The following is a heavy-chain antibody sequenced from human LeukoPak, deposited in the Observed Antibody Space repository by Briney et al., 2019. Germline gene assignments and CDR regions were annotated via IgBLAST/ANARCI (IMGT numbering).Heavy chain of an antibody. CDR1: GYTFTGYY. Sequence: ASVKVSCKASGYTFTGYYMHWVRQAPGQGLEWMGRINPNSGGTKYAQKFQGRVTMTRDTSISTAYMELSRLRSDDTAVYYCARVGTMVRGVPRVGFDYWGQGTLVTVSS. CDR3: ARVGTMVRGVPRVGFDY. V-gene: IGHV1-2*06. CDR2: INPNSGGT. D-gene: IGHD3-10*01. J-gene: IGHJ4*02.